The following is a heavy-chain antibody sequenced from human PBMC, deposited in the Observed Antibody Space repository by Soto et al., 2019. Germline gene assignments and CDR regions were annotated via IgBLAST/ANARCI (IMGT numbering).Heavy chain of an antibody. CDR1: GYTFTTYG. J-gene: IGHJ4*02. Sequence: QVRLVQSGAEVKKPGASVKVSCKGSGYTFTTYGITWVRQAPGQGLEWMGWISAHNGNTNYAQKLQGRVTVTRDTYTSTAYMELRSLRSDDTAVYYCARGRYGDYWGQGALVTVSS. V-gene: IGHV1-18*01. CDR2: ISAHNGNT. CDR3: ARGRYGDY. D-gene: IGHD1-1*01.